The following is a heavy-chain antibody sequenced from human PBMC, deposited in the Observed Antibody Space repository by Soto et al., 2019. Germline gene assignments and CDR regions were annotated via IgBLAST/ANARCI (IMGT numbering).Heavy chain of an antibody. CDR3: AKDRGRTWYEDY. Sequence: EVQLLESGGGLVQPGGSLRLSCAASGFTFSSYAMTWVRQAPGKGLEWVSAISGSGNTSYYADSVKGRFTISRDSSKKMLYLQMNSLRPADTAVYYCAKDRGRTWYEDYWGQGTLVTVSS. D-gene: IGHD6-13*01. CDR1: GFTFSSYA. CDR2: ISGSGNTS. J-gene: IGHJ4*02. V-gene: IGHV3-23*01.